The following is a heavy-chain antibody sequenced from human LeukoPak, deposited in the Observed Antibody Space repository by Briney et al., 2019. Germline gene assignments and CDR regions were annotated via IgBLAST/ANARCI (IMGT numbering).Heavy chain of an antibody. CDR3: ATDIVVVPAAVGY. V-gene: IGHV3-30*02. D-gene: IGHD2-2*01. J-gene: IGHJ4*02. CDR1: GFTFSSYG. Sequence: PGGSLRLSCAASGFTFSSYGMHWVRQAPGKGLEWVAVIWYDGSNKYYADSVKGRFTISRDNSKNTLYLQMNSLRAEDTAVYYCATDIVVVPAAVGYWGQGTLVAVSS. CDR2: IWYDGSNK.